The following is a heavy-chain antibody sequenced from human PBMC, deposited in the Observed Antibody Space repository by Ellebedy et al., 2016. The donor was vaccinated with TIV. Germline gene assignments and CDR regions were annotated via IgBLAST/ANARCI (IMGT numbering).Heavy chain of an antibody. Sequence: ASVKVSXKASGYTFTSYDINWVRQATGQGLEWMGWMNPNSGNTGYAQKFQGRVTMTRNTSISTAYMELSSLRSEDTAVYYCARVRGGSGWYGATNYYYGMDVWGQGTTVTVSS. V-gene: IGHV1-8*01. CDR1: GYTFTSYD. CDR3: ARVRGGSGWYGATNYYYGMDV. CDR2: MNPNSGNT. J-gene: IGHJ6*02. D-gene: IGHD6-19*01.